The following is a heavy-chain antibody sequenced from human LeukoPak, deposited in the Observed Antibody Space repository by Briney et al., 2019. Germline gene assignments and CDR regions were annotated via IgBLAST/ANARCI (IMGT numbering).Heavy chain of an antibody. CDR2: IYYSGST. Sequence: SETLSLTCAVSGGSISSSNWWSWVRQPPGKGLEWIGSIYYSGSTYYNPSLKSRVTISVDTSKNQFSLKLSSVTAADTAVYYCARLTSSYYYMDVWGKGTTVTISS. CDR1: GGSISSSNW. CDR3: ARLTSSYYYMDV. J-gene: IGHJ6*03. V-gene: IGHV4-4*02. D-gene: IGHD5/OR15-5a*01.